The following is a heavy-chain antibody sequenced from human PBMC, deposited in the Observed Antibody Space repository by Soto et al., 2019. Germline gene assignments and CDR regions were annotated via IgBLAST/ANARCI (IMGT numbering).Heavy chain of an antibody. D-gene: IGHD6-19*01. V-gene: IGHV4-59*01. Sequence: QVQLQESGPGLVKPSETLSLTCAVSGDSISSLYWSWIRQPPGKGLEWIGYIYYSGSINYNPSLKSRVTISVETSKNQFSLKLSSVTAADTAVYYCARSLWDSSGWKTDYWGQGTLVTVSS. J-gene: IGHJ4*02. CDR2: IYYSGSI. CDR1: GDSISSLY. CDR3: ARSLWDSSGWKTDY.